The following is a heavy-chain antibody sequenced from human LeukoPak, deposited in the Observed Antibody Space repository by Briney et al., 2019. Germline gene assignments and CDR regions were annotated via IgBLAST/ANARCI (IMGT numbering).Heavy chain of an antibody. V-gene: IGHV4-31*03. Sequence: SQTLSLTCTVSGGSMSRGGYYWSWIRQHTGKGLEWIRYIYYSGSTYYNPSLKSRLTISVDTSKNQFSLKLSSVTAADTAVYYCARDLPDAGSKPFQIWGQGTMVTVSS. CDR3: ARDLPDAGSKPFQI. CDR2: IYYSGST. D-gene: IGHD2-2*01. CDR1: GGSMSRGGYY. J-gene: IGHJ3*02.